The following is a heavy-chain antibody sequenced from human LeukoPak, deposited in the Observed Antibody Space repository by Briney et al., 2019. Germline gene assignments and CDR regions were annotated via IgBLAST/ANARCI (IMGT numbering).Heavy chain of an antibody. CDR2: INPDDEST. Sequence: GGSLRLSCAASGFTFRKYWLHWVRQAPGKGLVWVSRINPDDESTSYADSVKGRFTIPRDNAKSTLYLQMNSLRAEDTAVYYCARVLGYCSSTSCYTGFGYWGQGTLVTVSS. J-gene: IGHJ4*02. CDR1: GFTFRKYW. V-gene: IGHV3-74*01. D-gene: IGHD2-2*02. CDR3: ARVLGYCSSTSCYTGFGY.